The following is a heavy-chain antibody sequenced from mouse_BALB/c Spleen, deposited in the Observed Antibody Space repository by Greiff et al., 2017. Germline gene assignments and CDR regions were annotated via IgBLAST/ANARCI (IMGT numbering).Heavy chain of an antibody. CDR2: ISTYYGDA. J-gene: IGHJ4*01. Sequence: QVQLQQSGAELVRPGVSVKISCKGSGYTFTDYAMHWVKQSHAKSLEWIGVISTYYGDASYNQKFKGKATMTVDKSSSTAYMELARLTSEDSAIYYCARLGGYRYDDAMDYWGQGTSVTVSS. D-gene: IGHD2-14*01. CDR1: GYTFTDYA. V-gene: IGHV1S137*01. CDR3: ARLGGYRYDDAMDY.